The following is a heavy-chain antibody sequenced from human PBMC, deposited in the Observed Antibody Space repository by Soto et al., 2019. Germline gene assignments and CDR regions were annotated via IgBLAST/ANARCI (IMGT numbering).Heavy chain of an antibody. CDR2: INHSGST. D-gene: IGHD6-13*01. V-gene: IGHV4-34*01. CDR1: GGSFSGYY. J-gene: IGHJ4*02. Sequence: QVQLQQWGAGLLKPSETLSLTCAVYGGSFSGYYWSWIRQPPGKGLEWIGEINHSGSTNYNPSLTSRVTLSVDTPKHLFSLRLRAVTAADTAGYDCARGQYSSSWATDYWGQGTLVTVSS. CDR3: ARGQYSSSWATDY.